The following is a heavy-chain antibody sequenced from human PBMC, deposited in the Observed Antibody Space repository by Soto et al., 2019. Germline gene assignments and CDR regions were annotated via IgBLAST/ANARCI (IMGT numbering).Heavy chain of an antibody. D-gene: IGHD3-9*01. J-gene: IGHJ5*02. CDR2: ISSDGDIT. V-gene: IGHV3-64D*06. CDR3: VKVSTFYDILTGYYSTNFFDP. CDR1: GFTFSEYS. Sequence: GGSLRLSCSASGFTFSEYSMHWIRQAPGKGLQYVSTISSDGDITYYADSVKGRFTISRDNSKNTLYLQMNSLRPEDTAVYYCVKVSTFYDILTGYYSTNFFDPWGQGTLVTVSS.